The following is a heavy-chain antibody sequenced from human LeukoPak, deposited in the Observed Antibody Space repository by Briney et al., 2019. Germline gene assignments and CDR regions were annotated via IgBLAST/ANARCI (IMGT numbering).Heavy chain of an antibody. D-gene: IGHD3-10*01. Sequence: SETLSLTCTVSGGSISNYFWSWVRQPPGKGLEWIGYISYNGYTNYNPSLKSRVTISVDTSKNQFSLKLSSVTAADTAVYYCARVRYYGSGEEIDPWGQGTLVTVSS. CDR1: GGSISNYF. J-gene: IGHJ5*02. V-gene: IGHV4-59*12. CDR2: ISYNGYT. CDR3: ARVRYYGSGEEIDP.